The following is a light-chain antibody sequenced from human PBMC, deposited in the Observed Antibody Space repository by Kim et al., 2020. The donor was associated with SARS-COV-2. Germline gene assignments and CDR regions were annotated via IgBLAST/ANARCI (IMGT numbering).Light chain of an antibody. CDR3: EQYGSSLWT. CDR2: GAS. CDR1: PSVSSSY. V-gene: IGKV3-20*01. J-gene: IGKJ1*01. Sequence: APGEWATLSCRASPSVSSSYLALYQQKPGQATRLLIYGASSRATGIPDRLSGSGSGTDCTLTISRLEPEDFAVYYCEQYGSSLWTFGKGTKVEIK.